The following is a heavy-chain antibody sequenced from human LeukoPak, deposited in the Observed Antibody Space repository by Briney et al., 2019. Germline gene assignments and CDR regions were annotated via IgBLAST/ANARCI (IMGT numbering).Heavy chain of an antibody. J-gene: IGHJ4*02. CDR2: IYYSGST. CDR3: ARRRDYYYDSSGYYHRYFDY. V-gene: IGHV4-39*01. CDR1: GGSISSSSYY. D-gene: IGHD3-22*01. Sequence: SETLSLTCTVSGGSISSSSYYWGWIRQPPGKGLEWIRSIYYSGSTYYNPSLKSRVTISVDTSKNQFSLKLSSVTAADTAVYYCARRRDYYYDSSGYYHRYFDYWGQGTLVTVSS.